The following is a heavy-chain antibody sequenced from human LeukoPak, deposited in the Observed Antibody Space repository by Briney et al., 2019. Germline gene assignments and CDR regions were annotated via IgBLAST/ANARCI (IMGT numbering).Heavy chain of an antibody. CDR1: GFPFSASA. CDR2: ISVSGTST. V-gene: IGHV3-23*01. J-gene: IGHJ4*02. Sequence: GGSLRLSWAASGFPFSASAMTWVRQAPGKGLEWVSGISVSGTSTSNADSVKGRFTISRDDPRNTLYLQMNSLRAEDTALYYCASMHPYYDGNGYWVQWGQGTLVTVSS. CDR3: ASMHPYYDGNGYWVQ. D-gene: IGHD3-22*01.